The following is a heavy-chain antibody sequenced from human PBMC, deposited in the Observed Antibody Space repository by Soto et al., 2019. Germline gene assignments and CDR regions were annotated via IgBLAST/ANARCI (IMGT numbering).Heavy chain of an antibody. CDR3: AKAQDVAVAGNALDY. D-gene: IGHD6-19*01. CDR1: GFTFDDYA. Sequence: GGSLRLSCAASGFTFDDYAMHWVRQAPGKGLEWVSGISWNSGSIGYADSVKGRFTISRDNAKNSLYLQMNSLRAEDTALYYCAKAQDVAVAGNALDYWGQGTLVNVSS. V-gene: IGHV3-9*01. CDR2: ISWNSGSI. J-gene: IGHJ4*02.